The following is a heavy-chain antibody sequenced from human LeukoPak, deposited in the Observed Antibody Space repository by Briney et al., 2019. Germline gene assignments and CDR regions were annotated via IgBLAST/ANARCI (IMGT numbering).Heavy chain of an antibody. Sequence: SETLSLTCTVSGGSISSHYWSWIRQPPGKGLEWIGYIYYSGSTNYNPSLKSRVTISVDTSKNQFSLKLSSVTAADTAVYYCARVYPSIAARPGPGDDAFDIWGQGTMVTVSS. CDR1: GGSISSHY. J-gene: IGHJ3*02. CDR2: IYYSGST. V-gene: IGHV4-59*11. CDR3: ARVYPSIAARPGPGDDAFDI. D-gene: IGHD6-6*01.